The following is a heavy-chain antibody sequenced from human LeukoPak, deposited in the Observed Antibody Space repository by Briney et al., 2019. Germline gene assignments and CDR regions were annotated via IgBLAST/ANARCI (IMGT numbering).Heavy chain of an antibody. V-gene: IGHV3-43D*03. Sequence: PGGSLRLSCAASGFTFDDYAMRWVRQAPGKGLEWVSLISWDGGSTYYADSVKGRFTISRDNSKNSLYLQMNSLRAEDTALYYCAKETDSSGYYFDYWGQGTLVTVSS. CDR1: GFTFDDYA. CDR2: ISWDGGST. D-gene: IGHD3-22*01. J-gene: IGHJ4*02. CDR3: AKETDSSGYYFDY.